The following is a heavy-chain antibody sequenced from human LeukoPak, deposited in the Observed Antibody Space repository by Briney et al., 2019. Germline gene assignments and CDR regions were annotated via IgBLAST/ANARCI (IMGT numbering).Heavy chain of an antibody. CDR3: ATYSSNWYGFGY. D-gene: IGHD6-13*01. V-gene: IGHV3-53*01. CDR1: GFTVSSNY. Sequence: PGGSLRLSCAASGFTVSSNYMSRVRQAPGKGLEWVSVIYSGGNTYYADSVKGRFTISRDNSKNTLYLQMNSLRAEDTAVYYCATYSSNWYGFGYWGQGTLVTVSS. J-gene: IGHJ4*02. CDR2: IYSGGNT.